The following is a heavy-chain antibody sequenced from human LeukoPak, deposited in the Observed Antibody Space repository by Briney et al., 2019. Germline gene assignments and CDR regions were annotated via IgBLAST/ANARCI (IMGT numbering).Heavy chain of an antibody. V-gene: IGHV3-21*01. CDR2: ISSSSSYI. CDR3: ARAVVGYYFDY. CDR1: GFTFSSYS. Sequence: GGSLRLSCAASGFTFSSYSMNWVRQAPGKGLEWVSSISSSSSYIYYADSVKGRFTISRDNAKNSLYLQMNSLRAEDTAVYYCARAVVGYYFDYWGQGTLVTVSS. D-gene: IGHD1-26*01. J-gene: IGHJ4*02.